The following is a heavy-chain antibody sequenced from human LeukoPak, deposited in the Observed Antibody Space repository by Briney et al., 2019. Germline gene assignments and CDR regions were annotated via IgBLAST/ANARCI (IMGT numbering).Heavy chain of an antibody. CDR3: ARLGDSGYETYYFDY. J-gene: IGHJ4*02. V-gene: IGHV1-2*02. D-gene: IGHD5-12*01. CDR1: GYTFTGYY. Sequence: ASVKVSCKASGYTFTGYYMHWVRQAPGRGLEWMGWINPNSGGTNYAQKFQGRVTMTRDTSISTAYMELSRLRSDDTAVYYCARLGDSGYETYYFDYWGQGTLVTVSS. CDR2: INPNSGGT.